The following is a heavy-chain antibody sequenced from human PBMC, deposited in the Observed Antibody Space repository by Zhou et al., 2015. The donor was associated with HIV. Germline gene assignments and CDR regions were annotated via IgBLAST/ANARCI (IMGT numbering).Heavy chain of an antibody. CDR2: ISSSGNTI. J-gene: IGHJ3*02. Sequence: QVQLVESGGGLVKPGGSLRLSCAASGFTFSDYYISWIRQAPGKGLEWVSHISSSGNTIHYADSVKGRFTISRDNAKNSLSLEMNSLRDEDTAVYYCARNPTGGYCSSTSCPRGTFDIWGQGTTVTVSS. D-gene: IGHD2-2*01. V-gene: IGHV3-11*04. CDR1: GFTFSDYY. CDR3: ARNPTGGYCSSTSCPRGTFDI.